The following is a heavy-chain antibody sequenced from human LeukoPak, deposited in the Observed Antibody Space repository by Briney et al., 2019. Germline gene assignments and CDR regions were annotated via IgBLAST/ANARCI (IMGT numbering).Heavy chain of an antibody. CDR2: IKQDGSET. CDR1: GFTFSNYW. D-gene: IGHD2-8*01. Sequence: HPGGSLRLSCAASGFTFSNYWMSWVRQAPGKGLEWVANIKQDGSETYYVDSVKGRFTIPRDNAKNSLFLQMNSLTAEDTAVYYCARKGGTRGPLNYWGQGTLVTVSS. V-gene: IGHV3-7*01. CDR3: ARKGGTRGPLNY. J-gene: IGHJ4*02.